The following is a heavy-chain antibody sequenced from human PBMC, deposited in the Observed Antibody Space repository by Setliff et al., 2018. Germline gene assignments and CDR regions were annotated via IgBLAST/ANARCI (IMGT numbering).Heavy chain of an antibody. J-gene: IGHJ3*02. CDR3: IRDTSGRDAFDI. CDR1: GFTFSSYA. CDR2: ISGYGSRT. D-gene: IGHD6-19*01. Sequence: PGGSLRLSCAASGFTFSSYAMTWVRQAPGKGLEWVSGISGYGSRTYYADSVKGRSTISRDKSQNTMYLQMNSLRAEDTAVYYCIRDTSGRDAFDIWGQGTMVTVSS. V-gene: IGHV3-23*01.